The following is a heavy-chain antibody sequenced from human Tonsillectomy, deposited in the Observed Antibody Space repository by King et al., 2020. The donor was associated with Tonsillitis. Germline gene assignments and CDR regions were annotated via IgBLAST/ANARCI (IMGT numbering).Heavy chain of an antibody. CDR1: GFTFSSDW. J-gene: IGHJ2*01. V-gene: IGHV3-74*01. Sequence: VQLVESGGGLVQPGESLRLSCAASGFTFSSDWMHWGRRAPGKGLVWVSRIKSDGSTVYADSVRGRFTISRVNPRNTLYLQMNSLRAEDTAIYYCARVFPNDWYFDLWGRGTLVTVSS. CDR2: IKSDGST. CDR3: ARVFPNDWYFDL.